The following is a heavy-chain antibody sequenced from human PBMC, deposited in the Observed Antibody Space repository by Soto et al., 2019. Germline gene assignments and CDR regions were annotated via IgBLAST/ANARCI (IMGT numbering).Heavy chain of an antibody. Sequence: QVQLQESGPGLVKPSQTLSLTCTVSGGSISSGGYYWYWIRQHPGKGLEWIGYIYYSGTTYYNPSLQLLVTISVDTSKNQCSLRLSSVTAADTAVYYCAASCVACGGFNYYGMDVWGQGTTVTVSS. CDR2: IYYSGTT. J-gene: IGHJ6*02. D-gene: IGHD2-21*01. V-gene: IGHV4-31*01. CDR3: AASCVACGGFNYYGMDV. CDR1: GGSISSGGYY.